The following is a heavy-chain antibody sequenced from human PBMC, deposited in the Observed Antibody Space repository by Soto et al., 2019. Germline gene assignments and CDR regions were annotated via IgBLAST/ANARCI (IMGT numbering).Heavy chain of an antibody. CDR1: GFTFSSNS. J-gene: IGHJ5*02. D-gene: IGHD2-21*02. CDR3: ARDWVVTAAPFDP. Sequence: GGSLRHSCAASGFTFSSNSMNWLRLAPGKGLEWVSSISSSSSYIYYADSVKGRFTISRDNAKNSLYLQMNSLRAEDTAVYYCARDWVVTAAPFDPWGQGTLVTVSS. CDR2: ISSSSSYI. V-gene: IGHV3-21*01.